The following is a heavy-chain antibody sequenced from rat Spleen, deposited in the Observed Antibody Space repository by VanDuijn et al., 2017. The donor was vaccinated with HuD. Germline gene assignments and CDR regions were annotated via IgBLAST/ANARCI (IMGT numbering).Heavy chain of an antibody. J-gene: IGHJ3*01. Sequence: EVQLQESGPGLVKPSQSLSLTCSVTGYSITRNYCGWIRKFPGKKMEWMGYTDGTGLTNYSPSLESRISITRDTPKNQFFLQVNSVTTEDTATYYCARWNNYAAHWGQGTLVTVSS. CDR3: ARWNNYAAH. CDR2: TDGTGLT. CDR1: GYSITRNYC. V-gene: IGHV3-3*01. D-gene: IGHD1-10*01.